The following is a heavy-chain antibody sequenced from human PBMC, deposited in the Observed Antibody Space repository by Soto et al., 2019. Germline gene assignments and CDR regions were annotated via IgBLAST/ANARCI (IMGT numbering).Heavy chain of an antibody. V-gene: IGHV4-39*01. CDR3: ARHPLPDIVVVVAATGAFDI. CDR2: IYYSGST. Sequence: QLQLQESGPGLVKPSETLSLTCTVSGGSISSSSYYWGWIRQPPGKGLEWIGSIYYSGSTYYNPSLKSRVTISVDTSKNQFSLKLSSVTAADTAVYYCARHPLPDIVVVVAATGAFDIWGQGTMVTVSS. CDR1: GGSISSSSYY. D-gene: IGHD2-15*01. J-gene: IGHJ3*02.